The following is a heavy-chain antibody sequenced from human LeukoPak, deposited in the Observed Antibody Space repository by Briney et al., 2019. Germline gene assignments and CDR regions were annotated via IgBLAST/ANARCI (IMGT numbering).Heavy chain of an antibody. CDR2: INPNSGGT. V-gene: IGHV1-2*02. D-gene: IGHD3-22*01. J-gene: IGHJ3*02. CDR3: ARSRDSRGYPDAFDI. Sequence: ASVKVSCKVSGYTFTVYYLHWVRQAPGQGLEWMGWINPNSGGTHYARKFQGRVTMTRDTSISTAYMELSRLKSDDTAVYFCARSRDSRGYPDAFDIWGQGTMVTVSS. CDR1: GYTFTVYY.